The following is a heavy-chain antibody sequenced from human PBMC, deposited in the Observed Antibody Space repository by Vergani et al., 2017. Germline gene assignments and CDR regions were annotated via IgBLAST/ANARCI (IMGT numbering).Heavy chain of an antibody. Sequence: QMQLVQSGPEVKKPGTSVKVSCKASGFTFISSAVHWVRQARGQRLEWIGWIVVGSGNTNYAQKFQERVTIIRDMSTSTAYMELSSLRSEDTAVYYCAAPGSGSYSYYYGMDVWGQGTTVTVSS. D-gene: IGHD1-26*01. J-gene: IGHJ6*02. CDR2: IVVGSGNT. V-gene: IGHV1-58*01. CDR3: AAPGSGSYSYYYGMDV. CDR1: GFTFISSA.